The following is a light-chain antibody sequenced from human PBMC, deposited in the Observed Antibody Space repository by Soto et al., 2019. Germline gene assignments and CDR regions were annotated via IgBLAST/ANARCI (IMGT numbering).Light chain of an antibody. Sequence: EIVLTQSPATLSLSPGERATLSCWASQSISNYLAWYQQTPGQAPRLLIYDASNRATGIPARFSGSGSGTDFTLTISSLEPEDFAVYYCQQRSNWRFAGGTKVEIK. V-gene: IGKV3-11*01. CDR1: QSISNY. CDR3: QQRSNWR. CDR2: DAS. J-gene: IGKJ4*01.